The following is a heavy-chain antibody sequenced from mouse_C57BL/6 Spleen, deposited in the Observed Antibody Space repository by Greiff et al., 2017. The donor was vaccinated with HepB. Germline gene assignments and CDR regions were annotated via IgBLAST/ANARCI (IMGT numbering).Heavy chain of an antibody. CDR1: GYTFTRYW. Sequence: VQLQESGAELAKPGASVKLSCKASGYTFTRYWMHWVKQRPGQGLEWIGYINPSSGYTKYNQKFKDKATLTADKSSSTAYMQLTSLTYEDSAGYYCARLRRVYAMDYWGQGTSVTVSS. V-gene: IGHV1-7*01. CDR2: INPSSGYT. J-gene: IGHJ4*01. CDR3: ARLRRVYAMDY. D-gene: IGHD2-12*01.